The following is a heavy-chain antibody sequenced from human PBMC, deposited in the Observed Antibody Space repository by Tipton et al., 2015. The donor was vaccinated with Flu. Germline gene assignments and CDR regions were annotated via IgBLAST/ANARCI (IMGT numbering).Heavy chain of an antibody. CDR1: GYSISSGYY. CDR2: VSHSGST. CDR3: VRGPTTIFGELIPAGESFDY. D-gene: IGHD3-3*01. Sequence: TLSLTCGVSGYSISSGYYWGWIRQPPGKGLEWIGSVSHSGSTYYNPSLKSRVTISIDTFKTQFSLRLSSVTAADTAVYYCVRGPTTIFGELIPAGESFDYWGQGTLVPVSS. V-gene: IGHV4-38-2*01. J-gene: IGHJ4*02.